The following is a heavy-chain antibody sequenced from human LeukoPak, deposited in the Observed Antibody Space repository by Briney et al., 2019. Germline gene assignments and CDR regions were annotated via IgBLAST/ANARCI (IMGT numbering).Heavy chain of an antibody. CDR3: ARDVSRYSGSYYDY. Sequence: GGSLTLSCAASGFTFSSYEMNWVRQAPGKGLEWVSYISSSGSPIYYADSVKGRFTISRDNAKNSLYLQMHSLRAEDTAVYYCARDVSRYSGSYYDYWGQGTLVIVSS. CDR2: ISSSGSPI. CDR1: GFTFSSYE. D-gene: IGHD1-26*01. V-gene: IGHV3-48*03. J-gene: IGHJ4*02.